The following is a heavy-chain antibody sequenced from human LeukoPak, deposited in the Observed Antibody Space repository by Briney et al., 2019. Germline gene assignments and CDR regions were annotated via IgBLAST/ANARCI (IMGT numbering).Heavy chain of an antibody. D-gene: IGHD6-13*01. Sequence: ASVKVSCKASGYTFTNYGISWVRQAPGQGLEWMGWINPNSGGTNYAQKFQGRVTMTRDTSISTAYMELSRLRSDDTAVYYCARAIAAAARADYWGQGTLVTVSS. CDR2: INPNSGGT. CDR1: GYTFTNYG. CDR3: ARAIAAAARADY. V-gene: IGHV1-2*02. J-gene: IGHJ4*02.